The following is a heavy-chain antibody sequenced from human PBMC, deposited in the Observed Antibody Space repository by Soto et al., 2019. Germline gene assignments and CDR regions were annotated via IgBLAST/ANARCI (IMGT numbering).Heavy chain of an antibody. CDR2: IITILGTT. J-gene: IGHJ6*02. V-gene: IGHV1-69*01. CDR3: ERDRRPYDNGMDV. CDR1: GGTISSHA. Sequence: QVQLVQSGAEVKKPGSSVKLSCKASGGTISSHAISWVRQAHGQGLEWMGGIITILGTTYYAQKFQGRVTITADESMSTVYMELSSLRFDDTAVHYCERDRRPYDNGMDVWGQGTTVTVS.